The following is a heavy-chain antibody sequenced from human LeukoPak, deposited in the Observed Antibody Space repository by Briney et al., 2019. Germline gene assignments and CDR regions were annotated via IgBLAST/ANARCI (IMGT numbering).Heavy chain of an antibody. J-gene: IGHJ4*02. CDR3: AGGVYGYNAFDY. D-gene: IGHD5/OR15-5a*01. V-gene: IGHV3-48*02. CDR2: ISSGRSVR. CDR1: GFTFSAYG. Sequence: GGSLRLSCAASGFTFSAYGMSWVRQAPGKGLEWSSHISSGRSVRNYADSVKGRFTISRDNGKNLVYLQMNSLRDEDTAVYYCAGGVYGYNAFDYWGQGTLVSVSS.